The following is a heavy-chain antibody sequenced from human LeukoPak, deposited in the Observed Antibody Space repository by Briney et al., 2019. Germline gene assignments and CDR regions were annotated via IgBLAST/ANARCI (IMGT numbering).Heavy chain of an antibody. CDR1: GGSLRSYY. D-gene: IGHD3-10*01. J-gene: IGHJ5*02. CDR3: ARTNYYGSGSYYPDL. V-gene: IGHV4-59*08. Sequence: SETLSLTCTVSGGSLRSYYWSWIRQPPGKGLEWIGFTYHSGSTDYNPSLKSRGTISVDTSKNQFSLKLSSVTAADTAVYYCARTNYYGSGSYYPDLWGQGTLVTVSS. CDR2: TYHSGST.